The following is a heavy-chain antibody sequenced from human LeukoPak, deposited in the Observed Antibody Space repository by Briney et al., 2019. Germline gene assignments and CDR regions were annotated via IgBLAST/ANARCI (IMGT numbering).Heavy chain of an antibody. V-gene: IGHV1-8*01. CDR3: ARGILWFGDDV. Sequence: ASVKVSCKASGYTFTNYDINWVRQATGQGLEWMGWMNPNSGNTGYAQKFQGRVTMTRNTSISTAYMELSSLRFEDTAVYYCARGILWFGDDVWGKGTTVTISS. CDR1: GYTFTNYD. CDR2: MNPNSGNT. D-gene: IGHD3-10*01. J-gene: IGHJ6*04.